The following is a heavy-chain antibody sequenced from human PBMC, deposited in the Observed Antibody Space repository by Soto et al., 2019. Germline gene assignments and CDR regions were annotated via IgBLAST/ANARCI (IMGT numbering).Heavy chain of an antibody. CDR2: IIPIFGTA. CDR1: GGTFSSYA. V-gene: IGHV1-69*12. D-gene: IGHD4-17*01. J-gene: IGHJ3*01. CDR3: SRPYMYGYYGIHAFDF. Sequence: QVQLVQSGAEVKKPGSSVKVSCKASGGTFSSYAISWVRQAPGQGLEWMGGIIPIFGTANYAQKFQGRVTINAEQSTSAALMELSSLGAEITPMYYCSRPYMYGYYGIHAFDFWGQVTMFTVS.